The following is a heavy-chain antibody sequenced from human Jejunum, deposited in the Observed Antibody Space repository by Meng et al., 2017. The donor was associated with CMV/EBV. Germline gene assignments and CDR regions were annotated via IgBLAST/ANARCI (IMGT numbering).Heavy chain of an antibody. J-gene: IGHJ4*02. V-gene: IGHV3-7*01. CDR3: ARDCSTNCPFQPRGDY. D-gene: IGHD2-2*01. CDR1: SFSSYG. CDR2: IKSDGSQK. Sequence: SFSSYGMSWVRKAPGKGLEWVATIKSDGSQKHYVDSVKGRFTISRDNAKNSLHLQMDSLRAEDTAVYHCARDCSTNCPFQPRGDYWGQGTLVTVSS.